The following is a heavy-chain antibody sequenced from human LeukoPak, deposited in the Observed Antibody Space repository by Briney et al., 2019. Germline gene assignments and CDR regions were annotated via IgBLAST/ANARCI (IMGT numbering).Heavy chain of an antibody. D-gene: IGHD5/OR15-5a*01. Sequence: SETLSLTCTVSGGSISSTGYYWHWIRQPPGKGLEWIGSIYYSETTYYNSSLKSRVTIYLDTSKNQFSLSLKSVTGADTAVYYCARQVSDYYYYYIDVWGKGATVTVSS. V-gene: IGHV4-39*01. CDR2: IYYSETT. J-gene: IGHJ6*03. CDR3: ARQVSDYYYYYIDV. CDR1: GGSISSTGYY.